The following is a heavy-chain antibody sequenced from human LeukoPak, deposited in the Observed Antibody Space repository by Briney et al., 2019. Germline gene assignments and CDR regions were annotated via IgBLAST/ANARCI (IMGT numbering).Heavy chain of an antibody. CDR2: ISYDGSNK. CDR1: GFTFSSYA. J-gene: IGHJ6*02. CDR3: ARDRSPYYDILTGYYYYYGMDV. Sequence: GGSLRLSCAASGFTFSSYAMHWVRRAPGKGLEWVAVISYDGSNKYYADSVKGRLTISRDNSKNTLYLQMNSLRAEDTAVYYCARDRSPYYDILTGYYYYYGMDVWGQGTTVTVSS. D-gene: IGHD3-9*01. V-gene: IGHV3-30-3*01.